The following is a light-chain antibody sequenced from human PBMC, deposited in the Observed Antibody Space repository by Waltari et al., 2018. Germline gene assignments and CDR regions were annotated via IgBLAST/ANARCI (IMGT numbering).Light chain of an antibody. J-gene: IGKJ2*01. CDR1: QSIGRY. V-gene: IGKV1-39*01. CDR3: QQSDSTPYT. Sequence: DIQMTQSPSSLSASVGDRCTITCRPSQSIGRYLNWYQQKPAKAPNLLIYAASNLQSGGPSRCSGSGSGPEFTLTISSLQPEDCATYYCQQSDSTPYTFGQGTKVEI. CDR2: AAS.